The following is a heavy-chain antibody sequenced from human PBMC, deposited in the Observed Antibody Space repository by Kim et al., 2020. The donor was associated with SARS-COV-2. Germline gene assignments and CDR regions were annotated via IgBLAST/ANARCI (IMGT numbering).Heavy chain of an antibody. CDR3: ARDWDKWTPVRAFDI. V-gene: IGHV3-20*01. J-gene: IGHJ3*02. Sequence: DSVKGRFTISRDNAKNSLYLKMNSLRAEDTALYHCARDWDKWTPVRAFDIWGQGTMVTVSS. D-gene: IGHD1-26*01.